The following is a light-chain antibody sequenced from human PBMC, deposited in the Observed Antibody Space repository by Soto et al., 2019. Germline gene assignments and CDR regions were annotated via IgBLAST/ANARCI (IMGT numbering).Light chain of an antibody. Sequence: QSVLAQPASVSGSPGQSITISCTGTSSDVGAYNSVSWYQQHPHRAPQVIIYKGTQRPSGVSNRFSGSTSGNAAPLTISALQAHDEAHYFCSYSAPESTSVFGTGNKVADL. CDR2: KGT. V-gene: IGLV2-23*01. CDR3: SYSAPESTSV. CDR1: SSDVGAYNS. J-gene: IGLJ1*01.